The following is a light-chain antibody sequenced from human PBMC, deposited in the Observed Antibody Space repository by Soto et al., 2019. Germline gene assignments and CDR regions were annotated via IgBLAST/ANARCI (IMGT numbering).Light chain of an antibody. CDR3: AGWDDVVKSWL. CDR1: RSNIGSDL. V-gene: IGLV1-47*02. J-gene: IGLJ3*02. Sequence: QSVLTQEPSASGTPGQRVTISCSGSRSNIGSDLVYWYQQVPGAAPRLLIHSTNQRPSGVPDRFSASKSGTSASLAISGLRPEVEADYYCAGWDDVVKSWLFGGGTKLTVL. CDR2: STN.